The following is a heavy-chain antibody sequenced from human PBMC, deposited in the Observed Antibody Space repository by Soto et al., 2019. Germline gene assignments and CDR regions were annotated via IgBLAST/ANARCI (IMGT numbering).Heavy chain of an antibody. CDR3: ARQKMATSFDY. CDR2: IYYSGGT. V-gene: IGHV4-59*08. CDR1: GGSISSYY. J-gene: IGHJ4*02. Sequence: PSETLSLTCTVSGGSISSYYWSWIRQPPGKGLEWIGYIYYSGGTNYNPSLKSRVTISVDTSKNQFSLKLSSVTAADTAVYYCARQKMATSFDYWGQGTLVTVSS. D-gene: IGHD5-12*01.